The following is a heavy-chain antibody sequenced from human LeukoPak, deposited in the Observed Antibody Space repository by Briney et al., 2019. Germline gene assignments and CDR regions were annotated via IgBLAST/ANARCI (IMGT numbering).Heavy chain of an antibody. Sequence: SVKVSCKASGGTFSSYAISWVRQAPGQGLEWMGGIIPIFGTANYAQKFQGRVTITADESTSTAYMELSSLRSEDTAVYYCARGRSERTTSGYYSKTFDYWGQGTPVTVSS. J-gene: IGHJ4*02. CDR1: GGTFSSYA. CDR3: ARGRSERTTSGYYSKTFDY. D-gene: IGHD3-22*01. CDR2: IIPIFGTA. V-gene: IGHV1-69*01.